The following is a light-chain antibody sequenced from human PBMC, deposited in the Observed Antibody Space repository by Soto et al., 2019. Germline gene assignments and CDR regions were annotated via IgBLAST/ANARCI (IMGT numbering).Light chain of an antibody. CDR1: SSDVGDYNY. CDR3: SSYTSSSILV. CDR2: EVS. V-gene: IGLV2-14*01. Sequence: QSALTQPASVSGSPGQSITISCTGTSSDVGDYNYVSWYQQYPGKAPKLMIYEVSNRPSGVSNRFSGSKSGNTASLTISGLQAEDDADYYCSSYTSSSILVFGTGTKVTVL. J-gene: IGLJ1*01.